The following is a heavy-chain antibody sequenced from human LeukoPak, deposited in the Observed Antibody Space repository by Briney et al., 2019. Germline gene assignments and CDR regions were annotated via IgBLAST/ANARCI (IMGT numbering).Heavy chain of an antibody. V-gene: IGHV1-58*02. Sequence: SVKVSCKASGFTFTSSAMQWVRQARGRRLEWIGWIVVGSGNTNYAQKFQERVTITRDMSTSTAYMELSSLRYEDTAVYYCAAARFLEWPFDYWGQGTLVTVSS. CDR1: GFTFTSSA. CDR2: IVVGSGNT. D-gene: IGHD3-3*01. CDR3: AAARFLEWPFDY. J-gene: IGHJ4*02.